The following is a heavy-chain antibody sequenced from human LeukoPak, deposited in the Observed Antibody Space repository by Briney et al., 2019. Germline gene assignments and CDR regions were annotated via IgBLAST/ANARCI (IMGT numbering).Heavy chain of an antibody. CDR2: IYYSGST. V-gene: IGHV4-59*12. Sequence: NPSETLSLTCTVSGGSISSYYWSWIRQPPGKGLEWIGFIYYSGSTNYNPSLKSRVTISVDTSKNQFSLKLSSVTAADTAVYYCARDRIGIHCTNGVCPPSWCWFDPWGQGTLVTVSS. CDR1: GGSISSYY. J-gene: IGHJ5*02. CDR3: ARDRIGIHCTNGVCPPSWCWFDP. D-gene: IGHD2-8*01.